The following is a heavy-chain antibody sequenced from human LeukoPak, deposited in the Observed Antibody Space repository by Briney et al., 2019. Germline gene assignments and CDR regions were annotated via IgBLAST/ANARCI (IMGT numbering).Heavy chain of an antibody. V-gene: IGHV1-69*04. CDR1: GGTFSSYA. Sequence: SVKVSCKASGGTFSSYAISWVRQAPGQGLEWMGRIIPILGIANYAQKFQGRVTITADKSTSTAYMELSSLRSEDTAVYYCAADSSDYGDYGVASWFDPWGQGTLVTVSS. D-gene: IGHD4-17*01. CDR3: AADSSDYGDYGVASWFDP. CDR2: IIPILGIA. J-gene: IGHJ5*02.